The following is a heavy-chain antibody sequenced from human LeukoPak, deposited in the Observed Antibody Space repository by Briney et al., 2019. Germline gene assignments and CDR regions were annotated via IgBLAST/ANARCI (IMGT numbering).Heavy chain of an antibody. Sequence: SETLSLTCAVHGGPFSGYSWNWIRQPPGMGLEWIGEVNHSGSTNYNPSLKSRVTISVDTAKNQFSLKLSSVTAADTSVYYCAGGGYSGYRSRFDYWGQGTLVTVSS. CDR2: VNHSGST. V-gene: IGHV4-34*01. CDR1: GGPFSGYS. CDR3: AGGGYSGYRSRFDY. D-gene: IGHD5-12*01. J-gene: IGHJ4*02.